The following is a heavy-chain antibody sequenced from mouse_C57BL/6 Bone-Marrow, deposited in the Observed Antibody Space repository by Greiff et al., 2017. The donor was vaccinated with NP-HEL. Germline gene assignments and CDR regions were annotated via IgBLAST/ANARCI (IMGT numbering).Heavy chain of an antibody. CDR3: ARRRELPCAMDY. Sequence: QVQLQQPGAELVRPGSSVKLSCKASGYTFTSYWMHWVKQRPIQGLEWIGNIDPSDSETHYNQKFKDKATLTVDKSSSTAYMQLSSLTSEDSAVYYCARRRELPCAMDYWGQGTSVTVSS. CDR1: GYTFTSYW. V-gene: IGHV1-52*01. CDR2: IDPSDSET. J-gene: IGHJ4*01. D-gene: IGHD2-12*01.